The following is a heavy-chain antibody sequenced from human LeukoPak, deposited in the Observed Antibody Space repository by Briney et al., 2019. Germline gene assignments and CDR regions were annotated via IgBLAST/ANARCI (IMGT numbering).Heavy chain of an antibody. V-gene: IGHV1-46*01. Sequence: GASVKVSCKASGYTFTSYYMHWVRQAPGQGLEWMGIINPSGGSTSYAQKFQGRVTMTGNTSISTGYMELSSLTSEDTAVYYCARDYSGSGSGRGYWGQGTLVTVSS. J-gene: IGHJ4*02. CDR3: ARDYSGSGSGRGY. CDR1: GYTFTSYY. CDR2: INPSGGST. D-gene: IGHD3-10*01.